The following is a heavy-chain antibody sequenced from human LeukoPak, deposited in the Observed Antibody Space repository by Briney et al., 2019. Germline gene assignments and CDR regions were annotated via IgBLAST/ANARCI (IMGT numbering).Heavy chain of an antibody. CDR3: ARSLITPGYFDY. D-gene: IGHD3-22*01. V-gene: IGHV4-34*01. CDR2: INHSGST. Sequence: GSPRLSCAASGFTFSDYYMSWIRQPPGKGLEWIGEINHSGSTNYNPSLKSRVTISVDTSKNQFSLKLSSVTAADPAVYYCARSLITPGYFDYWGQGTLVTVSS. CDR1: GFTFSDYY. J-gene: IGHJ4*02.